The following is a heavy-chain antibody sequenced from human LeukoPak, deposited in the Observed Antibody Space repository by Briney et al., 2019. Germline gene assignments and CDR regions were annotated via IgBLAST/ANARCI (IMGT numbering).Heavy chain of an antibody. V-gene: IGHV1-2*02. CDR2: INPNSGGT. D-gene: IGHD3-22*01. J-gene: IGHJ4*02. CDR1: GYTFTGYY. CDR3: AREGFVRPCYYYDR. Sequence: GASVKVSCKASGYTFTGYYMHWVRQAPGQGLEWMGWINPNSGGTNYAQKFQGRVTMTRDTSISTAYMELSRLRSDDTAVYYCAREGFVRPCYYYDRWGQGTLVTVSS.